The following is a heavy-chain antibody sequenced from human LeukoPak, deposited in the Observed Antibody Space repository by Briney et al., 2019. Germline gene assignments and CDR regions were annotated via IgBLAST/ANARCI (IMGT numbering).Heavy chain of an antibody. Sequence: SETLSLTCTVSGGSISSYYWSWIRQPPGKGLEWIGYIYYSGSTNYNPSLKSRVTISVDTSKNQFSLKLSSVTAADTAVYYCAREQQGSFDAFGIWGQGTMVTVSS. V-gene: IGHV4-59*01. J-gene: IGHJ3*02. CDR3: AREQQGSFDAFGI. D-gene: IGHD6-13*01. CDR1: GGSISSYY. CDR2: IYYSGST.